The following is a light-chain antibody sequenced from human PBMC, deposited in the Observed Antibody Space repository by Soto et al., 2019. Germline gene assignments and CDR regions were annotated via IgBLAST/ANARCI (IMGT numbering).Light chain of an antibody. CDR3: QHYITWTLA. J-gene: IGKJ4*01. Sequence: EVVMTQSPSTLSVSPGERATLSCRASRDIVSTLAWYQQKHGHTHRLLIYDTSTMATGVPARFIGSASGTEFTLTITSLQSEDVAIYYCQHYITWTLAFGGGTRVENK. CDR2: DTS. V-gene: IGKV3-15*01. CDR1: RDIVST.